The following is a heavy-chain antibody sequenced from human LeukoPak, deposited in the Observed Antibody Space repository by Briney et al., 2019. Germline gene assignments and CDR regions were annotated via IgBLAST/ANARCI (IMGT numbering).Heavy chain of an antibody. CDR3: ARVSRWSFDY. V-gene: IGHV3-7*01. CDR2: IKQDGSEK. Sequence: GGSLRLXCAASGFTFSSYWMSWVRQAPGKVLEWVANIKQDGSEKYYVDSVKGRFTISRDSAKNSLYLQMNSLRAEDTAVYFCARVSRWSFDYWGQGTLVTVSS. J-gene: IGHJ4*02. D-gene: IGHD5-24*01. CDR1: GFTFSSYW.